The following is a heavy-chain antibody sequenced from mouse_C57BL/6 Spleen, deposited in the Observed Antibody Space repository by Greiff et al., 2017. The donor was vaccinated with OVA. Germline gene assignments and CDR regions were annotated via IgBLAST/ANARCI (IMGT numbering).Heavy chain of an antibody. V-gene: IGHV7-3*01. CDR3: ARWGYSNYGYFDV. J-gene: IGHJ1*03. D-gene: IGHD2-5*01. Sequence: EVQGVESGGGLVQPGGSLSLSCAASGFTFTDYYMSWVRQPPGKALEWLGFIRNKANGYTTEYSASVKGRFTISRDNSQSILYLQMNALRAEDSATYYCARWGYSNYGYFDVWGTGTTVTVSS. CDR2: IRNKANGYTT. CDR1: GFTFTDYY.